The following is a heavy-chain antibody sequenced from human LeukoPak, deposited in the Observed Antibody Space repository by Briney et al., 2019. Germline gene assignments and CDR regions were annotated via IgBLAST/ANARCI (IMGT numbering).Heavy chain of an antibody. J-gene: IGHJ3*02. CDR2: ISSSGSTI. V-gene: IGHV3-11*04. D-gene: IGHD3-22*01. CDR1: GFTFSDYY. CDR3: ARAMDSDYYDSSGYPPNDAFDI. Sequence: SGGSLRLSCAASGFTFSDYYMSWIRQAPGKGLEWVSYISSSGSTIYYADSVKGRFTISRDNAKNSLYLQMNSLRAEDTAVYYCARAMDSDYYDSSGYPPNDAFDIWGQGTMVTVSS.